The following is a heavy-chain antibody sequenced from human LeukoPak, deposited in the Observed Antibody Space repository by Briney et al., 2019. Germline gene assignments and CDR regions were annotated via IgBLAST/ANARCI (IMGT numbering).Heavy chain of an antibody. CDR2: IWYDGSNK. CDR1: GFTFNSYV. J-gene: IGHJ4*02. CDR3: ARGTTLYDSSGNDFDY. V-gene: IGHV3-33*08. Sequence: TGGSLRLSCAASGFTFNSYVMHWVRQAPGKGLEWVAVIWYDGSNKYYADSVKGRFTISRDNSKNTLYLQMNSLRAEDTAVYYCARGTTLYDSSGNDFDYWGQGTLVTVSS. D-gene: IGHD3-22*01.